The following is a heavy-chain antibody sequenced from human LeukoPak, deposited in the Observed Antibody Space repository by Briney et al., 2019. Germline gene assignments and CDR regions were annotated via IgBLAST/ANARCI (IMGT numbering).Heavy chain of an antibody. CDR1: GFTFSSYG. D-gene: IGHD6-13*01. J-gene: IGHJ4*02. CDR3: ARDSGSSWYYFDY. V-gene: IGHV3-30*03. Sequence: PGGSLRLSCAASGFTFSSYGMHWVRQAPGKGLEWVAVISYDGSNKYYADSVKGRFTISRDNSKNTLYPQMNSLRAEDTAVYYCARDSGSSWYYFDYWGQGTLVTVSS. CDR2: ISYDGSNK.